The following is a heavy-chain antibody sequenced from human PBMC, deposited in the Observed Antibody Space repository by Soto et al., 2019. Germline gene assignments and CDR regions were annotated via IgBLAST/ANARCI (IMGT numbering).Heavy chain of an antibody. CDR2: IIPIFGTA. J-gene: IGHJ2*01. CDR1: GGTFSSYT. D-gene: IGHD5-12*01. CDR3: ARGNHRWLQLWYFDL. Sequence: GASVKVSCKASGGTFSSYTISKVRQAPGKVLEWMGGIIPIFGTANYAQKFQGRVTITSDESTSTAYMELSSLRSEDTAVYYCARGNHRWLQLWYFDLWGRGTLVTVSS. V-gene: IGHV1-69*13.